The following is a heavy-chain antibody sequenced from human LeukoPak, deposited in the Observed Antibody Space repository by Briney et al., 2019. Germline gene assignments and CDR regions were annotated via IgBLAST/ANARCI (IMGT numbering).Heavy chain of an antibody. CDR1: GFTFSSYS. D-gene: IGHD6-19*01. J-gene: IGHJ4*02. CDR2: IWYDGSNK. CDR3: ARDTTPGIAVAGSPPSDY. V-gene: IGHV3-33*08. Sequence: GGSLRLSCAASGFTFSSYSMNWVRQAPGKGLEWVAVIWYDGSNKHYADSVKGRFTISRDNAKNSLYLQMNSLRAEDTAVYYCARDTTPGIAVAGSPPSDYWGQGTLVTVSS.